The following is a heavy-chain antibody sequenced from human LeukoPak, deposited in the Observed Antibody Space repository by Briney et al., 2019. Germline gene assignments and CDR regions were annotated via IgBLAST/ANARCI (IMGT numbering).Heavy chain of an antibody. J-gene: IGHJ4*02. CDR3: TTGRVL. CDR2: IRSKTDGGSI. CDR1: GFTFSNAW. V-gene: IGHV3-15*01. Sequence: GGSLRLSCAGSGFTFSNAWMSWVRQAPGKGLEWVGRIRSKTDGGSIECGAPVKGRFTISRDDSNNTLDLQMNSLTTEDTAVYYCTTGRVLWGQGTLVTVSS.